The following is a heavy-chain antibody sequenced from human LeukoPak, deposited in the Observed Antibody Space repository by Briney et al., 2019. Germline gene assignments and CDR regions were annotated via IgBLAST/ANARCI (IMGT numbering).Heavy chain of an antibody. J-gene: IGHJ4*02. D-gene: IGHD3-10*01. Sequence: ASVKVSCKSSGYPFTNYYIHWVRQAPRQGLEWMGVINPSGGYTTYAQEFQGRVTMTSDTSTSTLYMELSSLTPEDTAIYYCARRGGSLVFDYWGQGTLVTVPS. CDR2: INPSGGYT. CDR3: ARRGGSLVFDY. V-gene: IGHV1-46*01. CDR1: GYPFTNYY.